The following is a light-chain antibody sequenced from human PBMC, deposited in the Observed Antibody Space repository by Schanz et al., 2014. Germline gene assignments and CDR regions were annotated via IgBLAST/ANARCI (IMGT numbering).Light chain of an antibody. CDR3: QSYDSSNWV. V-gene: IGLV6-57*01. J-gene: IGLJ3*02. CDR1: SGSIASNY. CDR2: EDN. Sequence: FILTQPHSVSESPGKTVTISCTRSSGSIASNYVQWYQQRPGGPPTTVIFEDNQRPSGVPDRFSASIDSFSNSASLTISGLKTEDEADYYCQSYDSSNWVFGGGTKVTVL.